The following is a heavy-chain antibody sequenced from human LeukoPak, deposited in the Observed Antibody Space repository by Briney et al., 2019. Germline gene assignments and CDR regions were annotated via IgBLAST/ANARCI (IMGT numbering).Heavy chain of an antibody. CDR2: IYYSGST. CDR3: ARQKYSSGWDVLNWFDP. J-gene: IGHJ5*02. V-gene: IGHV4-59*05. Sequence: SETLSLTCTVSGGSISSYYWSWIRQPPGKGLEWIGSIYYSGSTYYNPSLKSRVTISVDTSKNQFSLKLSSVTAADTAVYYCARQKYSSGWDVLNWFDPWGQGTLVTVSS. CDR1: GGSISSYY. D-gene: IGHD6-19*01.